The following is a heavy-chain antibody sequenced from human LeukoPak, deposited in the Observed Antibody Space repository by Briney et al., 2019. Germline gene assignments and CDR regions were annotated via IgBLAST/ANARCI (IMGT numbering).Heavy chain of an antibody. CDR2: IYYSGST. D-gene: IGHD2-21*02. V-gene: IGHV4-30-4*08. CDR3: ARAGGDLDD. Sequence: SQTLSLTCTVSGGSISSGDYYWRWIRQPPGKGLEWIGYIYYSGSTYYNPSLKSRVTISVDTSKNQFSLKLSSVTAADTAVYDWARAGGDLDDWGQGTLVTVSS. CDR1: GGSISSGDYY. J-gene: IGHJ4*02.